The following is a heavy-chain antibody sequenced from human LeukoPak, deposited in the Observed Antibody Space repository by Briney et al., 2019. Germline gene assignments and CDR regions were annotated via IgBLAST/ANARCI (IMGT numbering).Heavy chain of an antibody. CDR2: ISWKSGSI. Sequence: PGGSLRLSCAASGFTFDDYAMHWVRQAPGKGLEWVSGISWKSGSIGYADSVKGRFTISRDNAKNSLYLQMNSLRAEDTALYYCAKDGSSGWSRRRYYYGMDVWGQGTTVTVSS. CDR3: AKDGSSGWSRRRYYYGMDV. J-gene: IGHJ6*02. V-gene: IGHV3-9*01. D-gene: IGHD6-19*01. CDR1: GFTFDDYA.